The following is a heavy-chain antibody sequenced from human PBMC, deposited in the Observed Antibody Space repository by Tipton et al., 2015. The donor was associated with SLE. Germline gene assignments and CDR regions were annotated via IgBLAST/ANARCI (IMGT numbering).Heavy chain of an antibody. Sequence: GLVKPSETLSLTCAVSGYSISSGYYWGWIRQPPGKGLEWIGTVYYIGSTSYNPSLKSRVTISLDTSKNQFSLWLSSVTAADTAVYYCARTLGAIAHTVYDAFDIWGQGKMVTVSS. CDR2: VYYIGST. V-gene: IGHV4-38-2*01. CDR3: ARTLGAIAHTVYDAFDI. J-gene: IGHJ3*02. D-gene: IGHD1-26*01. CDR1: GYSISSGYY.